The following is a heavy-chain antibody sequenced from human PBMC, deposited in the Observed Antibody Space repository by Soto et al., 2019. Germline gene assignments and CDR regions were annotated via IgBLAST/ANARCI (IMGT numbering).Heavy chain of an antibody. D-gene: IGHD3-3*01. Sequence: QVQLVQSGAEVKKPGASVKVSCKASGYTFTSYGISWVRQAPGQGLEWMGWISAYNGNTNYAQKLQGRVTMTTDTSTSTAYMELRRLRSDDTAVYYCARALTIFGVVLIPSLDAFDIWGQGTMVTVSS. J-gene: IGHJ3*02. CDR3: ARALTIFGVVLIPSLDAFDI. V-gene: IGHV1-18*01. CDR1: GYTFTSYG. CDR2: ISAYNGNT.